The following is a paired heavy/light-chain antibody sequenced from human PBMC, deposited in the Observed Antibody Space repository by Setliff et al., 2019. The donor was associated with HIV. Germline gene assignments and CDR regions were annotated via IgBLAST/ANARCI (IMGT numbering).Light chain of an antibody. CDR3: QQYGSSPPDT. CDR2: GAS. J-gene: IGKJ2*01. CDR1: QSVRSSY. Sequence: EIVLTQSPGTLSLSPGERATLSCRASQSVRSSYLAWYQQKPGQAPRLLIFGASRRATGIPDRFSGSGSGTDFTLTISRLEPEDFAVYYCQQYGSSPPDTFGQGTKLEIK. V-gene: IGKV3-20*01.
Heavy chain of an antibody. CDR2: IYYTGST. CDR3: VRVPYSRKDDFWSGYDP. J-gene: IGHJ5*02. CDR1: GGSINSGDYY. V-gene: IGHV4-30-4*08. Sequence: QVQLQESGPGLVKPSQTLSLTCTVSGGSINSGDYYWSWIRQPPGKGLDWIGYIYYTGSTYYNSSLKSRVSMSVDTSKNQFSLKLSSVTAADTAVYYCVRVPYSRKDDFWSGYDPWGQGTLVTVSS. D-gene: IGHD3-3*01.